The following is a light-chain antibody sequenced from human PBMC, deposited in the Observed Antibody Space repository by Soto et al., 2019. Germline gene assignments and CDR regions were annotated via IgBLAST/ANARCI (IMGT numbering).Light chain of an antibody. CDR2: DVS. CDR1: SSDVGAYNY. CDR3: CSYTTSSTYV. V-gene: IGLV2-14*03. J-gene: IGLJ1*01. Sequence: QSALTQPASVSGSPGQSIAISCTGTSSDVGAYNYVSWYQQHPGKAPKLMIYDVSNRPSGVSNRFSGSKSGNTASLTISGLQAEDEADYYCCSYTTSSTYVFGTGTKVPVL.